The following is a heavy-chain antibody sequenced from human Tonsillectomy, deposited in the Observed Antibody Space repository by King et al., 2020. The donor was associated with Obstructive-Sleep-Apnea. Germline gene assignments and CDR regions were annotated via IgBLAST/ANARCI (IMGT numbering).Heavy chain of an antibody. CDR2: IVVGSVDT. V-gene: IGHV1-58*02. CDR1: GFTFTSSA. D-gene: IGHD6-19*01. Sequence: QLVQSGPEVKKPGTSVKVSCKASGFTFTSSAMQWVRQARGQRLEWRGWIVVGSVDTNDAQKFQEIVTITRDMSTSTAYMELSSLRSEDTAVYYCAAEGYSSGWYRGYWGQGTLVTVSS. J-gene: IGHJ4*02. CDR3: AAEGYSSGWYRGY.